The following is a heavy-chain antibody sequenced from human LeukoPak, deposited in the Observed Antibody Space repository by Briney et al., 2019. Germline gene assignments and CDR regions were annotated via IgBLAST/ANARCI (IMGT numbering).Heavy chain of an antibody. CDR1: GYTFTDYY. CDR2: ISAYNGNT. J-gene: IGHJ4*02. Sequence: ASVKVSCKASGYTFTDYYIHWVRQAPGQGLEWMGWISAYNGNTNYAQKLQGRVTMTTDTSTSTAYMELRSLRSDDTAVYYCARGRDGCSSTSCYLSPGDYWGQGTLVTVSS. V-gene: IGHV1-18*04. D-gene: IGHD2-2*01. CDR3: ARGRDGCSSTSCYLSPGDY.